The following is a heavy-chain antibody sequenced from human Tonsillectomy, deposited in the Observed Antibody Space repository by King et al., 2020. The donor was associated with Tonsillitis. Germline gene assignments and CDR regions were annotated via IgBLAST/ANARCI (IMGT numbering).Heavy chain of an antibody. J-gene: IGHJ4*02. Sequence: QLQESGPGLVKPSETLSLTCTVSGASLSSGVYFWAWIRQPPGKGLEWIGSIYYVGGTTHYNPSLKSRVSISIDTAKNHFSLKLRSVTATDTAVYYCARHFGSVAVTGRFEFWGQGTLVTVSS. CDR3: ARHFGSVAVTGRFEF. CDR2: IYYVGGTT. V-gene: IGHV4-39*01. CDR1: GASLSSGVYF. D-gene: IGHD6-19*01.